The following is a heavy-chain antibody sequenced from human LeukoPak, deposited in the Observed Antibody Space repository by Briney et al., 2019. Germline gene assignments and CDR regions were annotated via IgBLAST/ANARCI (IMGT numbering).Heavy chain of an antibody. CDR2: TNPDSGGT. CDR1: GYTFTGYY. Sequence: ASVKVSCKASGYTFTGYYLHWLRQAPGQGLQWMGWTNPDSGGTDYAQKFQGTVTMTRDTSISTVYMELTSLRSDDTAVYYCARGGINWGSSFFSFDYWGQGTLVTVSS. D-gene: IGHD7-27*01. CDR3: ARGGINWGSSFFSFDY. J-gene: IGHJ4*02. V-gene: IGHV1-2*02.